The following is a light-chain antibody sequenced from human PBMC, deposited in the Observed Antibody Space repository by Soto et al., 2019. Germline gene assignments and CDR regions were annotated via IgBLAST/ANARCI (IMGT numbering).Light chain of an antibody. CDR1: QSVSRD. CDR2: DAS. CDR3: QQRRDWPPLT. Sequence: EIVLTQSPGTLSLSPGERATLSCRASQSVSRDLALYQQKHGQAPRLLIYDASKRATGIPDRFSGSGSGTDFTVTISSLEPEDFSVYYCQQRRDWPPLTFGGGTKVEV. V-gene: IGKV3-11*01. J-gene: IGKJ4*01.